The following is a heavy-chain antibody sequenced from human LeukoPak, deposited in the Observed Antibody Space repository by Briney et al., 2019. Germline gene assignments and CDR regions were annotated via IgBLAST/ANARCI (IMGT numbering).Heavy chain of an antibody. CDR3: ARVYSNYDAFDI. CDR2: IGTAGDT. D-gene: IGHD4-11*01. J-gene: IGHJ3*02. V-gene: IGHV3-13*01. Sequence: GGSLRLSCAASGFTFSSYDMHWVRQATGKGLEWVSAIGTAGDTYYPGSVKGRFTISRENAKNSLYLQMNSLRAGDTAVYYCARVYSNYDAFDIWGQGTMVTVSS. CDR1: GFTFSSYD.